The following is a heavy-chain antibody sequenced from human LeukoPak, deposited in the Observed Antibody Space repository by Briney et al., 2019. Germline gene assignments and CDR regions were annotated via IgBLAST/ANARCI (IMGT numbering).Heavy chain of an antibody. Sequence: VASVKVSCKASGGTFSSYAISWVRQAPGQGLEWMGGIIPIFGTANYVQKFQGRVTITTDESTSTAYMELSSLRSEDTAVYYCARDSSGWSDQMNAFDYWGQGTLVTVSS. J-gene: IGHJ4*02. CDR1: GGTFSSYA. CDR2: IIPIFGTA. D-gene: IGHD6-19*01. V-gene: IGHV1-69*05. CDR3: ARDSSGWSDQMNAFDY.